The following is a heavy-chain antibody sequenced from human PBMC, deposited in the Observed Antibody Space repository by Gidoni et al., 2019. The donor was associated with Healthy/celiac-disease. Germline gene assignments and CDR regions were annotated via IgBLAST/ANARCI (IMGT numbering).Heavy chain of an antibody. J-gene: IGHJ6*02. CDR2: LSAYNGNT. V-gene: IGHV1-18*01. CDR3: ARDHGYYDFWSGYQAVGMDV. D-gene: IGHD3-3*01. Sequence: QVQLVQSGAEVKKPGASVKVSCKASGYTFTSYGISWVRQAPGQGLEWMGWLSAYNGNTNYAQKLQGRVTMTTDTSTSTAYMELRSLRSDDTAVYYCARDHGYYDFWSGYQAVGMDVWGQGTTVTVSS. CDR1: GYTFTSYG.